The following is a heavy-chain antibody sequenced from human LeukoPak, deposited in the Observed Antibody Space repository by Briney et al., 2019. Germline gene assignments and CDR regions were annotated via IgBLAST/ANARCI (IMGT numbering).Heavy chain of an antibody. J-gene: IGHJ4*02. D-gene: IGHD4-17*01. CDR3: AREQDYGFDY. V-gene: IGHV3-48*02. CDR1: GLTLSSYS. Sequence: GGSLTLSCAASGLTLSSYSMNWVRQAPGKGLEWVSYFSTRSNTISYADSVKGRFAISRDNAKNSLYLQMNSLRDEDTAVYYCAREQDYGFDYWGQGTLVTVSS. CDR2: FSTRSNTI.